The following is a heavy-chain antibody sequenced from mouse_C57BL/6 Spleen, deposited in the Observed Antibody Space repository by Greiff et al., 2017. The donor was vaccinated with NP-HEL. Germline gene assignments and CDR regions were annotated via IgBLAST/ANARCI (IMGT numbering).Heavy chain of an antibody. CDR1: GFSLTSYG. J-gene: IGHJ3*01. V-gene: IGHV2-2*01. D-gene: IGHD2-3*01. CDR2: IWRGGST. Sequence: QVQLKESGPGLVQPSQSLSITCTVSGFSLTSYGVHWVRQSPGKGLEWLGVIWRGGSTDYNAAFIYSLSISKDNSKSQVFFKMNSLQAYDTAIYYCARNLYDDGYYFFAYWGQGTLVTVSA. CDR3: ARNLYDDGYYFFAY.